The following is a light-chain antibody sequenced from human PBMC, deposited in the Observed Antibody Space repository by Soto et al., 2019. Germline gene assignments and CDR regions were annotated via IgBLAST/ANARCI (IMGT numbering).Light chain of an antibody. V-gene: IGLV2-14*03. CDR3: TSYTSSDSYV. CDR2: DVS. J-gene: IGLJ1*01. CDR1: ISDVGGYNY. Sequence: QYALTQPASVSASPGQSITISCTGTISDVGGYNYVSWYQHHPGKAPKLLIYDVSNRPSGVSNRFSGSKSATTASLTISGLQAEDEADYYCTSYTSSDSYVFGTGTKLTVL.